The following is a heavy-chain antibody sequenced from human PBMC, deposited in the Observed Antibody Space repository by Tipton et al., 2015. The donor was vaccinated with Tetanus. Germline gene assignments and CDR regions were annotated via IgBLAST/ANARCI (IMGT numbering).Heavy chain of an antibody. CDR3: ARANYDSSKKGPFDA. CDR2: ISSSGST. Sequence: LRLSCTVSGGSMSNNYWSWIRQPPGKGLEWIAYISSSGSTNSNYFHKSRITMSRDTSKNQFSLKLASVTAADTAVYFCARANYDSSKKGPFDAWGQGILVIVS. CDR1: GGSMSNNY. J-gene: IGHJ4*02. V-gene: IGHV4-59*01. D-gene: IGHD3-3*01.